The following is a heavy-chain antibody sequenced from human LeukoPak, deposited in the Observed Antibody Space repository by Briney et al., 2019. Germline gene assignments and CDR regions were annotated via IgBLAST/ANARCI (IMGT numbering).Heavy chain of an antibody. D-gene: IGHD1-26*01. J-gene: IGHJ4*02. Sequence: GGSLRLSCAASGFTFSDYYMTWIRQAPGKGLEWVSSISASGGMTYYADSVKGRFTVSRDNSKNSLYLQMNSLTAADTAVYYCAKDRSIGTYYTFDHWGQGTLVTVSS. V-gene: IGHV3-23*01. CDR3: AKDRSIGTYYTFDH. CDR2: ISASGGMT. CDR1: GFTFSDYY.